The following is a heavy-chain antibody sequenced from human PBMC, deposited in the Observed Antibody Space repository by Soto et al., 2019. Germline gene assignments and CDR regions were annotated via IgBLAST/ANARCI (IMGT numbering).Heavy chain of an antibody. D-gene: IGHD3-22*01. CDR3: AKEDDSSGYIDAEYFQH. J-gene: IGHJ1*01. CDR2: ISYDGSNK. Sequence: GGSLRLSCAASGFTFSSYGMHWVRQAPGKGLEWVAVISYDGSNKYYADSVKGRFTISRDNSKNTLYLQMNSLRAEDTAVYYCAKEDDSSGYIDAEYFQHWGQGTLVTVSS. CDR1: GFTFSSYG. V-gene: IGHV3-30*18.